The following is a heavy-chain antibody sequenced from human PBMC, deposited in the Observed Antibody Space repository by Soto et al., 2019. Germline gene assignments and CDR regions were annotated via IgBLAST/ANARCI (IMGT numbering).Heavy chain of an antibody. V-gene: IGHV1-69*13. Sequence: GASVKVSCKASGGTFSSYAISWVRQAPGQGLEWMGGIIPIFGTANYAQKFQGRVTITADESTSTAYMELSSLRSEDTAVYYCASRNAQITIFGVVVYGMDVWGQGTTVTV. D-gene: IGHD3-3*01. CDR2: IIPIFGTA. CDR3: ASRNAQITIFGVVVYGMDV. CDR1: GGTFSSYA. J-gene: IGHJ6*02.